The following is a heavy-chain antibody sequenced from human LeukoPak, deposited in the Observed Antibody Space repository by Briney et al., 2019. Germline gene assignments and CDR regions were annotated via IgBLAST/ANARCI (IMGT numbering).Heavy chain of an antibody. CDR2: ISYDGSNK. J-gene: IGHJ4*02. Sequence: PGRSLRLSCAASGFTFSSYGMHWVRQAPGKGLEWVAVISYDGSNKYYADSVKGRFTISRDNSKNTLYLQMNSLRAEDTALYYCASDDYGPGWWGQGTLVTVSS. D-gene: IGHD3-16*01. V-gene: IGHV3-30*03. CDR3: ASDDYGPGW. CDR1: GFTFSSYG.